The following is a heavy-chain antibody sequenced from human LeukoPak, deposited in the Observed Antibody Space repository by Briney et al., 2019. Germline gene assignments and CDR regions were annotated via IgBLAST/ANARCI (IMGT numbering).Heavy chain of an antibody. D-gene: IGHD1-26*01. J-gene: IGHJ4*02. V-gene: IGHV1-46*01. CDR3: ARLSGLGPDSPWELDR. CDR1: GYTFTSYY. Sequence: ASVKVSCKASGYTFTSYYMHWVRQAPGQGLEWMGIISPSGGSTSYAQKFQGRVTMTRDTSTSTVYMELSSLRSEDTAVYYCARLSGLGPDSPWELDRWGQGTLVTVSS. CDR2: ISPSGGST.